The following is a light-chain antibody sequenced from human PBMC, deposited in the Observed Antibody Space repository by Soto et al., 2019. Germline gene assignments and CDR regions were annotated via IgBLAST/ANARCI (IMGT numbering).Light chain of an antibody. CDR1: TSDVGAYNY. CDR3: SSFTTITTWV. V-gene: IGLV2-14*01. CDR2: EVS. J-gene: IGLJ3*02. Sequence: QSVLTQPASVSGSPGQSITISCTGTTSDVGAYNYVSWYQQHPSRAPKLLIYEVSYRPSGVSNRFSGSKSGNTAYLTISGLQAEDEADYYCSSFTTITTWVFGGGTKLTVL.